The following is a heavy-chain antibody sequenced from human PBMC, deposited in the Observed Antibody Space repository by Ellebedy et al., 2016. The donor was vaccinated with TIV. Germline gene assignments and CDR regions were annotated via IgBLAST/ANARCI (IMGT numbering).Heavy chain of an antibody. CDR2: INPNSGGT. J-gene: IGHJ4*02. CDR1: GYTFTGYY. V-gene: IGHV1-2*02. CDR3: ARATVTTFSASDY. Sequence: AASVKVSCKASGYTFTGYYMHWVRQAPGQGLEWMGWINPNSGGTNSAQRFQGRVAMTRDTSISTAYMELSRPRSDDTAVYYCARATVTTFSASDYWGQGTLVTVST. D-gene: IGHD4-17*01.